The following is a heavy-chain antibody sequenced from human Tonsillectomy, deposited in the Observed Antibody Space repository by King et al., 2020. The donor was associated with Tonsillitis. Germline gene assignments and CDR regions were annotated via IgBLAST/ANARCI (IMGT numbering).Heavy chain of an antibody. J-gene: IGHJ4*02. V-gene: IGHV3-73*01. D-gene: IGHD7-27*01. Sequence: VQLVESGGGLVQPGGSLKLSCAASGFTFSGSAMHWVRQASGKGLEWVGRIRSKANSYATAYAASVKGRFTISRDDSKNTAYLQMISLKTEDTAVYYCTRSETGVFDYWGQGTLVTVSS. CDR3: TRSETGVFDY. CDR1: GFTFSGSA. CDR2: IRSKANSYAT.